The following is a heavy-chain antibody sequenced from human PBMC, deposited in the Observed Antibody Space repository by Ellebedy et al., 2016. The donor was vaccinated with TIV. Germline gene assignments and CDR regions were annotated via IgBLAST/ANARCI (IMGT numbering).Heavy chain of an antibody. J-gene: IGHJ6*02. Sequence: GGSLRLSXAASGFTFSSYSMNWVRQAPGKGLEWVSSISSSSSYIYYADSVKGRFTISRDNAKNSLYLQMNSLRAEDTAVYYCAKDSITMIVPVRIHYYYYGMDVWGQGTTVTVSS. V-gene: IGHV3-21*01. CDR1: GFTFSSYS. D-gene: IGHD3-22*01. CDR3: AKDSITMIVPVRIHYYYYGMDV. CDR2: ISSSSSYI.